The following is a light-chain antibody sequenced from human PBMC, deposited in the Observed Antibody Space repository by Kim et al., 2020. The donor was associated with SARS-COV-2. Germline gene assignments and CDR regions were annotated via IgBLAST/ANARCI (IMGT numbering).Light chain of an antibody. Sequence: EIVLTQSPGTLSLSPGDRATLSCRASQSVGSSNLAWYQQKPGQAPRLLIFGASSRATGVPDRFSGSGSGTDFTLTIGILEPEDFAVYYCQQYGSSPRTFGQGTKVDIK. V-gene: IGKV3-20*01. CDR1: QSVGSSN. J-gene: IGKJ1*01. CDR3: QQYGSSPRT. CDR2: GAS.